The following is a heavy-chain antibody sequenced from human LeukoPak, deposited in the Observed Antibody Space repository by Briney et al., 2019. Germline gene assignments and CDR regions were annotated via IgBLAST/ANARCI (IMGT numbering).Heavy chain of an antibody. CDR2: IYYSGSSGNT. D-gene: IGHD2-8*01. Sequence: PSETLSLTCTVSGGSISSSSSYWGWIRQPPGKGLEWIGTIYYSGSSGNTYYNPSLKSRVAISVDTSKNQFSLRLSSLTAADTAVYYCAYGTNPAADYWGQGTLVTVSS. J-gene: IGHJ4*02. CDR1: GGSISSSSSY. V-gene: IGHV4-39*01. CDR3: AYGTNPAADY.